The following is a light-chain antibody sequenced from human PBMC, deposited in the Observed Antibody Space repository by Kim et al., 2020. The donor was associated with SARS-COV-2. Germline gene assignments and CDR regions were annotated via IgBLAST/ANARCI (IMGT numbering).Light chain of an antibody. CDR3: NSRDSSGNHLV. CDR2: GKN. J-gene: IGLJ1*01. V-gene: IGLV3-19*01. CDR1: SLRSYY. Sequence: LGRTVRITCQGYSLRSYYASWYQQKPGQAPVLVIYGKNNRPSGIPDRFSGSSSGNTASLTITGAQAEDEADYYCNSRDSSGNHLVFGTGTKVTVL.